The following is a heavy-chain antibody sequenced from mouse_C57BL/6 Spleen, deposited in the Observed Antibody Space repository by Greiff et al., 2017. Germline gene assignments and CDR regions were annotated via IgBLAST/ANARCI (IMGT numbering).Heavy chain of an antibody. D-gene: IGHD1-1*01. CDR3: AIENYYGKGYFDV. CDR1: DYTFTSYW. CDR2: IHPSDSDT. V-gene: IGHV1-74*01. Sequence: QVQLKQPGAELVKPGASVKVSCKASDYTFTSYWMHWVKQRPGQGLEWIGRIHPSDSDTNYNQKFKGKATLTVDKSSSTAYMQLSSLTSEDSAVYYCAIENYYGKGYFDVWGTGTTVTVSS. J-gene: IGHJ1*03.